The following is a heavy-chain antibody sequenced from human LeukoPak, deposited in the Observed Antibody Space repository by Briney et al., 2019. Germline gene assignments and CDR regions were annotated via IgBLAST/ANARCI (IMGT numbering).Heavy chain of an antibody. Sequence: SETLSLTCGVSGSSMTTETYYWVWVRQPPGKGLEWIGSLSYSGDTYYNPSLRSRVAMSVDTSKNQFSLKVRSVTAADTAVYFCAXXXWFPKDNFDYWGQGTLV. D-gene: IGHD3-9*01. CDR1: GSSMTTETYY. V-gene: IGHV4-39*01. CDR2: LSYSGDT. CDR3: AXXXWFPKDNFDY. J-gene: IGHJ4*02.